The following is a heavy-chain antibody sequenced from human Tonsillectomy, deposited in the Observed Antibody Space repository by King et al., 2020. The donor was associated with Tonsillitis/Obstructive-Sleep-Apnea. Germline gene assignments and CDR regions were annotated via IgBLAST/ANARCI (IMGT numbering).Heavy chain of an antibody. V-gene: IGHV3-23*04. Sequence: VQLVESGGGLVQPGGFLRLSCAASGFTFSSYAMSWVRQAPGKGLEWVSHISGGGGSTYYADSVKGRFTISRDNSKKTLYLQMNSLRAEDTAVYYCAAHSSSNSRKYYYYYYMDVWGKGTTVTVSS. CDR2: ISGGGGST. CDR1: GFTFSSYA. D-gene: IGHD3-22*01. J-gene: IGHJ6*03. CDR3: AAHSSSNSRKYYYYYYMDV.